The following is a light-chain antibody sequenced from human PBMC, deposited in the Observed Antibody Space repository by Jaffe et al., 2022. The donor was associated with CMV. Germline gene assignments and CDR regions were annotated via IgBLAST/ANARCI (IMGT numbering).Light chain of an antibody. CDR2: GAS. Sequence: AIQLTQSPSSLSASVGDRVTITCRASQGISRDLAWYLQMPGKAPKLLIYGASTLESGVPPRFSGSGSGTDFTLTISSLQPEDFATYYCQQLNNYVGTFGQGTKVDIK. J-gene: IGKJ1*01. V-gene: IGKV1D-13*01. CDR1: QGISRD. CDR3: QQLNNYVGT.